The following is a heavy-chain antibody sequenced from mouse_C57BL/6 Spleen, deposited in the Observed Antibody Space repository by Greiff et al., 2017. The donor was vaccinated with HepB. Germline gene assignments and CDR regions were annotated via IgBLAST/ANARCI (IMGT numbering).Heavy chain of an antibody. J-gene: IGHJ1*03. Sequence: EVHLVESEGGLVQPGSSMKLSCTASGFTFSDYYMAWVRQVPETGLEWVANINYDGSSTYYLDSLKSRFIKSRDNAKNILYLQLSSLKSEDTATYSCARDQRKYYYGSSYGWYFDVWGTGTTVTVSS. CDR2: INYDGSST. CDR1: GFTFSDYY. V-gene: IGHV5-16*01. CDR3: ARDQRKYYYGSSYGWYFDV. D-gene: IGHD1-1*01.